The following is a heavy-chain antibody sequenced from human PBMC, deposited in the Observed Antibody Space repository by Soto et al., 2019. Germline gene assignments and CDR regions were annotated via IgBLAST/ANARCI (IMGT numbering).Heavy chain of an antibody. CDR3: AIGEYGGDWDDAFDI. J-gene: IGHJ3*02. V-gene: IGHV1-69*12. CDR2: IIPIFGTA. Sequence: QVQLVQSGAEVKKPGSSVMVSCKASGGTFSSYAISWVRQAPGQGLEWMGGIIPIFGTANYAQKFQGRVTITANEPPSAASMELSGLRSEDTAVYYCAIGEYGGDWDDAFDIWGQGTMVIVAS. CDR1: GGTFSSYA. D-gene: IGHD2-21*02.